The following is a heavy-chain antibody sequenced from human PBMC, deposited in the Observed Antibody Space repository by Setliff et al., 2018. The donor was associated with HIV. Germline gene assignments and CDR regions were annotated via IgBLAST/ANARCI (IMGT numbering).Heavy chain of an antibody. CDR1: GSTVENYY. CDR3: ARTNNNYYYDTSDYFAGYYFDS. V-gene: IGHV3-53*01. Sequence: LRLSCAASGSTVENYYMSWVRQAPGKGLEWVSVVYSGGSTYYADSVKGRFTISRDIPRNSLYLQMNSLRAEDTAVYYCARTNNNYYYDTSDYFAGYYFDSWGQGTLVTVSS. CDR2: VYSGGST. J-gene: IGHJ4*02. D-gene: IGHD3-22*01.